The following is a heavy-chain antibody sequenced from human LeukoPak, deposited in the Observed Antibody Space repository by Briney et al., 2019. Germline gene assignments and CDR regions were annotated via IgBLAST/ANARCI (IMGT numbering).Heavy chain of an antibody. CDR1: GFTVSSNY. J-gene: IGHJ4*02. Sequence: GGSLRLSCAASGFTVSSNYMSWVRQAPGKGLEWVSVIYSGGSTYYADSVKGRSTISRDNSKNTLYLQMNSLRAEDTAVYYCARESPVGTFDYWGQGTLVTVSS. V-gene: IGHV3-66*01. CDR2: IYSGGST. CDR3: ARESPVGTFDY. D-gene: IGHD1-1*01.